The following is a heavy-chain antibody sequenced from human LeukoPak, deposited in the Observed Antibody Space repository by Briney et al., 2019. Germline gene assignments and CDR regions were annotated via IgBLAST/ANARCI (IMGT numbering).Heavy chain of an antibody. CDR3: ARDGTAAGLYFDY. CDR1: GFTFSSYA. V-gene: IGHV3-7*01. J-gene: IGHJ4*02. Sequence: GGSLRLSCAASGFTFSSYAMSWVRQAPGKGLEWVANINQAGSEKHYVDSVKGRFTISRDTAKSSLYLQMNSLRAEDTAVYYCARDGTAAGLYFDYWGQGTLVTVSS. D-gene: IGHD6-13*01. CDR2: INQAGSEK.